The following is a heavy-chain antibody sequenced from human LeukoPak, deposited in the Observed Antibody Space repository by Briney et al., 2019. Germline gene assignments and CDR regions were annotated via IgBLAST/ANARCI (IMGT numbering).Heavy chain of an antibody. V-gene: IGHV4-61*02. CDR1: GGSISSDIYY. Sequence: SETLSLTCTGSGGSISSDIYYWSWIRQPAGKGLEWIGRIDTSGNTNYNLTLKSRLTISVDTSKNQFSLKLSSVTAADTAVYYCAGTRRYCSGGSCYNWFDPWGQGTLVTVSS. D-gene: IGHD2-15*01. J-gene: IGHJ5*02. CDR2: IDTSGNT. CDR3: AGTRRYCSGGSCYNWFDP.